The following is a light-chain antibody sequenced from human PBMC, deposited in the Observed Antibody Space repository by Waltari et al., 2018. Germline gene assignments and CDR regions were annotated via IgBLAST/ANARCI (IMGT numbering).Light chain of an antibody. CDR2: RAS. Sequence: EIVLTQSPGTASLSPEERATLSCRASQSVGSSSLAWYQQKPGQAPRLVIYRASRRATGIPDRFSGSGSGTDFSLTISRLEPEDFAVYYCQQHGTLPATFGQGTKVEIK. CDR3: QQHGTLPAT. V-gene: IGKV3-20*01. CDR1: QSVGSSS. J-gene: IGKJ1*01.